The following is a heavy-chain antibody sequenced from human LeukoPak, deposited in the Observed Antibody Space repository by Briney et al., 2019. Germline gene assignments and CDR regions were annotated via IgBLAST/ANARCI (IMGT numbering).Heavy chain of an antibody. V-gene: IGHV4-39*07. D-gene: IGHD4-17*01. J-gene: IGHJ4*02. CDR2: IYYSGST. Sequence: PSETLSLTCTVSGGSISSSSYYWGWIRQPPGKGLEWIGSIYYSGSTYYNPSLKSRVTISVDTSKNQFSLKLSSVTAADTAVYYCARTTTVTAYYFDSWGQGTLVTVSS. CDR3: ARTTTVTAYYFDS. CDR1: GGSISSSSYY.